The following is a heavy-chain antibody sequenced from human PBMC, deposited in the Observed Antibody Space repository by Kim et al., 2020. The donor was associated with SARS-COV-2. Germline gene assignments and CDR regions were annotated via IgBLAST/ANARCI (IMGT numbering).Heavy chain of an antibody. V-gene: IGHV3-7*01. Sequence: GGSLRLSCAASGFAFSSFWMNWVRQAPGKGLEWVANIKQDGSEKYYVDSVKGRFTISRDNAKNSVYLQMNSLSAEDTAVYYCATQFDFWSGYPDYWGQGTLVTVSS. J-gene: IGHJ4*02. D-gene: IGHD3-3*01. CDR2: IKQDGSEK. CDR1: GFAFSSFW. CDR3: ATQFDFWSGYPDY.